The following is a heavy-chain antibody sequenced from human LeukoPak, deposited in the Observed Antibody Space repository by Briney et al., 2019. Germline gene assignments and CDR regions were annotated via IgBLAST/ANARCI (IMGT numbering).Heavy chain of an antibody. Sequence: SETLSLICAVSGGSFNGYYWSWTRQSPAKGLEWIGEINYSGGTNYNPSLKSRLTISVDTSKNHFSLNLTSVTAADTAIYFCARVARGSYRNSFDSWGQGSLVTVSS. D-gene: IGHD3-16*02. CDR1: GGSFNGYY. CDR3: ARVARGSYRNSFDS. J-gene: IGHJ5*01. CDR2: INYSGGT. V-gene: IGHV4-34*01.